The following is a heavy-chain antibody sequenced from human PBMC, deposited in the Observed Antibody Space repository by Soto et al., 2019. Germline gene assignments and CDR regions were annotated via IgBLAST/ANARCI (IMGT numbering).Heavy chain of an antibody. CDR1: GGSFKSGSYS. CDR3: ARDFAYFDS. J-gene: IGHJ4*02. V-gene: IGHV4-61*01. D-gene: IGHD3-3*01. Sequence: QVQLQESGPGLVKPSETLSLTCTVSGGSFKSGSYSWSWIRQPPGKGLEWIGYVYHTGRTSYNPSLKSRVSISMDTSKNQFSLNLDSVTAADTAVYFCARDFAYFDSWGQGTLVTVSS. CDR2: VYHTGRT.